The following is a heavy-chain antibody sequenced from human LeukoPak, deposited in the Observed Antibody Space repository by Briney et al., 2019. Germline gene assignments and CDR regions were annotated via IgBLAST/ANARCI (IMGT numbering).Heavy chain of an antibody. Sequence: SGTLSLTCAVYGGSFSGYYWSWIRQHPGKGLEWIGEINHSGSTNYNPSLKSRVTISVDTSKNQFSLKLSSVTAADTAVYYCARLGGGVLRFLEWLGTSYGMDVWGQGTTVTVSS. CDR3: ARLGGGVLRFLEWLGTSYGMDV. V-gene: IGHV4-34*01. CDR2: INHSGST. J-gene: IGHJ6*02. D-gene: IGHD3-3*01. CDR1: GGSFSGYY.